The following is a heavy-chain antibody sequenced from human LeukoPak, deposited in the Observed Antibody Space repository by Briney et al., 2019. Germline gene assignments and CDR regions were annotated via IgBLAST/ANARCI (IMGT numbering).Heavy chain of an antibody. D-gene: IGHD1-7*01. CDR1: GLTFSSYA. CDR3: AREEERITGTTGEDY. V-gene: IGHV3-30-3*01. Sequence: SGGSLRLSCAASGLTFSSYAMHWVRQAPGKGLEWVAVISYDGSNKYYADSVKGRFTISRDNSKNTLYLQMSSLRAEDTAVYYCAREEERITGTTGEDYWGQGTLVTVSS. CDR2: ISYDGSNK. J-gene: IGHJ4*02.